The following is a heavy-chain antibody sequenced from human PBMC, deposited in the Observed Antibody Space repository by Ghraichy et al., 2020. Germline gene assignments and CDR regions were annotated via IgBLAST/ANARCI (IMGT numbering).Heavy chain of an antibody. CDR3: ARRGDDYGGNCAFDI. CDR1: GGSISSGGYY. J-gene: IGHJ3*02. V-gene: IGHV4-31*03. Sequence: SETLSLTCTVSGGSISSGGYYWSWIRQHPGKGLEWIGYIYYSGSTYYNPSLKSRVTISVDTSKNQFSLKLSSVTAADTAVYYCARRGDDYGGNCAFDIWGQGTMVTVSS. CDR2: IYYSGST. D-gene: IGHD4-23*01.